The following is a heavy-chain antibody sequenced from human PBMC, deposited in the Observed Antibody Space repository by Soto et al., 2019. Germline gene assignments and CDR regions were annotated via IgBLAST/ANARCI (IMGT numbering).Heavy chain of an antibody. CDR3: ARRGDGSGSLDY. J-gene: IGHJ4*02. D-gene: IGHD3-10*01. V-gene: IGHV4-4*03. CDR1: GDYISSSIW. CDR2: IYHSGTT. Sequence: QVQLQESGPGLVKPPWTLSLTCAVSGDYISSSIWWSWVRLPPGKGLEWIGEIYHSGTTNYNPSLKSRVTISVDKSKNQLSLKMSSLTAADTAVYYCARRGDGSGSLDYWGQGTLVIVFS.